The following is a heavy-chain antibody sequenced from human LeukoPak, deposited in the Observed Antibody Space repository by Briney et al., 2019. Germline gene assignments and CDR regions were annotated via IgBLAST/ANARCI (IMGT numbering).Heavy chain of an antibody. J-gene: IGHJ3*02. CDR3: ARHPTAGDSSGWYEGAFDI. V-gene: IGHV5-51*01. CDR2: IYPGDSDT. Sequence: GLEWMGIIYPGDSDTRYSPSFQGQVTISADKSISTAYLQWSSLKASDTAMYYCARHPTAGDSSGWYEGAFDIWGQGTMVTVSS. D-gene: IGHD6-19*01.